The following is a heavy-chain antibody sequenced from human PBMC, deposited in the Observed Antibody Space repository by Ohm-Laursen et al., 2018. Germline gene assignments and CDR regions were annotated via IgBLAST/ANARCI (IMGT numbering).Heavy chain of an antibody. CDR3: ATGRGSSWYESCFDF. V-gene: IGHV3-72*01. CDR2: SGNQANSYTT. Sequence: SLRLSCTASVFTLSDHYNDCDCHAPRPGPGMIGRSGNQANSYTTEYDASVKGRSTISRDDSKNSLYLQMSSLKTEDKAMYYCATGRGSSWYESCFDFWGQGTLVTVST. D-gene: IGHD6-13*01. CDR1: VFTLSDHY. J-gene: IGHJ4*02.